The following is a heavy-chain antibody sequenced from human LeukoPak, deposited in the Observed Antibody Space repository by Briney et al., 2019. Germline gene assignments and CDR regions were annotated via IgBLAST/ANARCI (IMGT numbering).Heavy chain of an antibody. CDR1: GFPFSSYW. D-gene: IGHD6-13*01. CDR2: VSYDGSNK. J-gene: IGHJ4*02. V-gene: IGHV3-30*18. CDR3: AKEVRSSTWTLDY. Sequence: GGSLRLSCVASGFPFSSYWMTWVRQAPGKGLEWVAVVSYDGSNKYYADSVKGRFTISRDNSKNTLYLQMNSLRAEDTAVYYCAKEVRSSTWTLDYWGQGTLVTVSS.